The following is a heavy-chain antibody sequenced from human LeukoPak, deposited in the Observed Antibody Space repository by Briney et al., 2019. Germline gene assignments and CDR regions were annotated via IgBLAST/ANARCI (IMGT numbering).Heavy chain of an antibody. Sequence: ASVKVSCKASGYTFTSYGISWVRQAPGQGLEWMGWISAYNGNTNYAQKLQGRVTMTTDTSTSTAYMELRSLRSDDTAVYYCARHIMPAPYYDILTPWDWGQGTLVTVSS. CDR1: GYTFTSYG. CDR2: ISAYNGNT. D-gene: IGHD3-9*01. V-gene: IGHV1-18*01. J-gene: IGHJ4*02. CDR3: ARHIMPAPYYDILTPWD.